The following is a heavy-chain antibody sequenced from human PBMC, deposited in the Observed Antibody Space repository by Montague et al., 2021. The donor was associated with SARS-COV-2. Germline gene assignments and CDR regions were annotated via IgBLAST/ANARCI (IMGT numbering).Heavy chain of an antibody. CDR3: ARHLIDDSSGYYYVDY. J-gene: IGHJ4*02. CDR2: IYPXXSYT. CDR1: GYSFTSYW. Sequence: QSGAEVKKPGESLKISCKGSGYSFTSYWIGWVRQMPGKGLEWMGIIYPXXSYTRYSPSFQGQVTISADKSISTAYLQWRSLKASDTAMYYCARHLIDDSSGYYYVDYWGQGTLVTVSS. D-gene: IGHD3-22*01. V-gene: IGHV5-51*01.